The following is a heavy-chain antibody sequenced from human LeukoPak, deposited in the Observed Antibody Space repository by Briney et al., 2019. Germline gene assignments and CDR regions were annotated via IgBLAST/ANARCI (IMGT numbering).Heavy chain of an antibody. CDR3: AKGIAAAGTVYY. D-gene: IGHD6-13*01. CDR2: ISYDGSNK. V-gene: IGHV3-30*18. CDR1: GFTFSSYG. Sequence: GGSLRLSCAASGFTFSSYGMHWVRQAPGKGLEWVAVISYDGSNKYYADSVKGRFTISRDNSKNTLYLQMNSLRAEDTAVYYCAKGIAAAGTVYYWGQGTPVTVSS. J-gene: IGHJ4*02.